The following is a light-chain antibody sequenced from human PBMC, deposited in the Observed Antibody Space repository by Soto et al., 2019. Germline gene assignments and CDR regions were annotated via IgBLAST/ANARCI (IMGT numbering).Light chain of an antibody. Sequence: ETVFTQSPAILSVSPGERATLSCRASQSISRSLAWYQQKPGQAPRLLISDASTRATGIPARFSGSGSGTEFTLTISSLQSEDFALYYCHQYNSWPPGTFGQGTKVDIK. J-gene: IGKJ2*01. V-gene: IGKV3-15*01. CDR3: HQYNSWPPGT. CDR1: QSISRS. CDR2: DAS.